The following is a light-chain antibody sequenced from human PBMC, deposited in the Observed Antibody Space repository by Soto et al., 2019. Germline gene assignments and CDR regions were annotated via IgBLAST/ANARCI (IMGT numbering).Light chain of an antibody. V-gene: IGLV1-47*01. CDR2: RND. CDR3: ATWDGALRAVV. J-gene: IGLJ3*02. Sequence: QSVVTQPPSASGTPGQRATISRSGSTSNIGSNYVYWYQQLPGTAPKLLIYRNDQRSSGVPDRFSGSKSGTSASLAISGLRSEDEADYYCATWDGALRAVVFGGGTKVTVL. CDR1: TSNIGSNY.